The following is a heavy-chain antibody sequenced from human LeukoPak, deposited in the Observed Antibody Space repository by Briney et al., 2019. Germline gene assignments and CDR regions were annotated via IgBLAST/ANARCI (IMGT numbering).Heavy chain of an antibody. CDR2: IYPGDSDT. V-gene: IGHV5-51*01. J-gene: IGHJ4*02. Sequence: GESLKISCKGSGYSFTSYWIGWVRLMPGKGLEGMGIIYPGDSDTRYSPSFQGQVTISADKSISTAYLQWSSLKASDTAMYYCARHGGATYGSNLNPFDYWAREPWSPSPQ. CDR3: ARHGGATYGSNLNPFDY. D-gene: IGHD1-26*01. CDR1: GYSFTSYW.